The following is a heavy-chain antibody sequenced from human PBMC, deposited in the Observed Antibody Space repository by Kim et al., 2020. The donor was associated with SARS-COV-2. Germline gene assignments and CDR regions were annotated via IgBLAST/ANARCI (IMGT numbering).Heavy chain of an antibody. V-gene: IGHV7-4-1*02. CDR2: INTNTGNP. CDR3: GRNPVAFDV. CDR1: GYTFTSHS. Sequence: ASVKVSCKASGYTFTSHSIDWVRQAPGQELEWMGWINTNTGNPTYAQGFTGRFFFSLDTSVSTAYLEISSLKAEDTAIYYCGRNPVAFDVWGQGTTGTIS. J-gene: IGHJ6*02. D-gene: IGHD2-21*01.